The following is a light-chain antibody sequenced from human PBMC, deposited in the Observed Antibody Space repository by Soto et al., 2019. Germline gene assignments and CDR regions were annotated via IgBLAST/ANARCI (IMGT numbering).Light chain of an antibody. CDR2: NTN. CDR3: LLYVGSGIHWV. V-gene: IGLV8-61*01. J-gene: IGLJ3*02. Sequence: QAVVTQEPSFSVSPGGTITLTCGLSSGSVSTNNYPSWYQQTPGQAPRTLIYNTNTRSSGVPDRFSGSILGNQAALTITGAQADDKCDYYCLLYVGSGIHWVFGGGTKVTVL. CDR1: SGSVSTNNY.